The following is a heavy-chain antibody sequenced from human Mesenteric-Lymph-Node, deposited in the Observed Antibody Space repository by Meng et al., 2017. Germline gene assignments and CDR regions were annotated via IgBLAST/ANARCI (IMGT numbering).Heavy chain of an antibody. CDR1: GYSFPSYG. CDR2: INPNSGGT. CDR3: ARGYSSTGPREFDY. J-gene: IGHJ4*02. Sequence: ASVKVSCKASGYSFPSYGISWVRQAPGQGLEWMGWINPNSGGTNYAQKFQGRVTMTRDTSISTAYMELSRLRSDDTAVYYCARGYSSTGPREFDYWGQGTLVTVSS. D-gene: IGHD2-2*01. V-gene: IGHV1-2*02.